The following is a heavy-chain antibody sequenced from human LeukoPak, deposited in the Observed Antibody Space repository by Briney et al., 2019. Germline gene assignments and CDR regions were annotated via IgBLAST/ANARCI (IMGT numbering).Heavy chain of an antibody. V-gene: IGHV4-59*08. CDR3: ARHTLVGARNAFDI. J-gene: IGHJ3*02. D-gene: IGHD1-26*01. CDR1: GGSISSYY. Sequence: SETLSLTCNVSGGSISSYYWSWIRQPPGKGLEWIGYMYYSGNTNYNPSLKSRVTTSVDSSKNQFSLKMSSVTAADTAVYYCARHTLVGARNAFDIWGQGTMVTVSS. CDR2: MYYSGNT.